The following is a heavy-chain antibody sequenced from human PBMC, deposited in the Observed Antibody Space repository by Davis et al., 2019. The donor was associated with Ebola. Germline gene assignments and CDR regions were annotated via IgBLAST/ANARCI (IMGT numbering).Heavy chain of an antibody. J-gene: IGHJ6*02. CDR2: ISYDGSNK. Sequence: GESLKISCVTSGFTFSSYGMHWVRQAPGKGLEWVAVISYDGSNKYYADSVKGRFTISRDNSKNTLYLQMNSLRAEDTAVYYCAKSSIAVAGRAFYYGMDVWGQGTTVTVSS. V-gene: IGHV3-30*18. CDR3: AKSSIAVAGRAFYYGMDV. D-gene: IGHD6-19*01. CDR1: GFTFSSYG.